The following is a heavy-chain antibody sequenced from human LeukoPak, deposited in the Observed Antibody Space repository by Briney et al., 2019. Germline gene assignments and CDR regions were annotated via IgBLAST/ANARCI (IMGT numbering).Heavy chain of an antibody. Sequence: GASVKVSCKASGYTFTTYGISWVRQAPGQGLEWMGGIIPIFGTANYAQKFQGRVTITTDESTSTAYMELSSLRSEDTAVYYCAREGTGTTHFDYWGQGTLVTVSS. CDR2: IIPIFGTA. CDR1: GYTFTTYG. CDR3: AREGTGTTHFDY. V-gene: IGHV1-69*05. J-gene: IGHJ4*02. D-gene: IGHD1-7*01.